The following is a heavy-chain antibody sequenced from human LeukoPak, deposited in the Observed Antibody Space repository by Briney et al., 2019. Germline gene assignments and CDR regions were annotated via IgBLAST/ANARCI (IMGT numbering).Heavy chain of an antibody. V-gene: IGHV3-21*01. CDR1: GFTFSTYS. J-gene: IGHJ1*01. D-gene: IGHD6-6*01. CDR3: ARGGSTSSSSHFHH. CDR2: ISGSSSSI. Sequence: GGSLRLSCAASGFTFSTYSMNWVRQAPGKGLEWVSSISGSSSSIYYADSVKGRFTISRDNAKNSLYLQMNSLRGEDTAVYYCARGGSTSSSSHFHHWGQGTLVTVSS.